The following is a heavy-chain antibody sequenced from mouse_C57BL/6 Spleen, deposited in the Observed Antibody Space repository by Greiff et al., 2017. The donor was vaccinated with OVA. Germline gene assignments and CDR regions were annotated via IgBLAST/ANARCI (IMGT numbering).Heavy chain of an antibody. CDR1: GIDFSRYW. D-gene: IGHD1-1*02. J-gene: IGHJ1*03. Sequence: DVKLQESGGGLVQPGGSLKLSCAASGIDFSRYWMSWVRRAPGKGLEWIGEINPDSSTINYAPSLKDKFIISRDNAKNTLYLQMSKVRSEDTALYYCARGWYRGYFDVWGTGTTVTVSS. CDR2: INPDSSTI. CDR3: ARGWYRGYFDV. V-gene: IGHV4-1*01.